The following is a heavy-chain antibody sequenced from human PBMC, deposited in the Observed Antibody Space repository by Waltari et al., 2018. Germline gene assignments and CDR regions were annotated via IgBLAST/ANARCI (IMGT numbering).Heavy chain of an antibody. Sequence: VQLVQSGAEVKKPGSSVRVSCKTSGDVFENYASSWVRQAPGKGLEWMGGIIPKLNNPNDAQRFEGTVTITADESTSTGYMELTGLTSEDTAIYYCARGSKFGDYGDLDYWGQGTLVTVS. D-gene: IGHD4-17*01. CDR2: IIPKLNNP. CDR3: ARGSKFGDYGDLDY. J-gene: IGHJ4*02. CDR1: GDVFENYA. V-gene: IGHV1-69*01.